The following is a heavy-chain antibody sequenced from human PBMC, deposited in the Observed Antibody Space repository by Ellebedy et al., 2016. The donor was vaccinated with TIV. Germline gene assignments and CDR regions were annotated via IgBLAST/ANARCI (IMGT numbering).Heavy chain of an antibody. D-gene: IGHD3-16*01. CDR2: IYPGDSDT. CDR1: GYSFTSYW. CDR3: ARQISDWDDYYFDY. Sequence: KVSCKGSGYSFTSYWIGWVRQMPGKGLEWMGIIYPGDSDTRYSPSFQGQVTISADKSISTAYLQWSSLKASDTAMYYCARQISDWDDYYFDYWGQGTLVTVSS. V-gene: IGHV5-51*01. J-gene: IGHJ4*02.